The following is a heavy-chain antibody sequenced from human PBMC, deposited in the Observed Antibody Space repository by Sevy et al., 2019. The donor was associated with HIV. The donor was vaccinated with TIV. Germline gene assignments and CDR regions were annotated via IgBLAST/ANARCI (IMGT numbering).Heavy chain of an antibody. CDR1: GFSFRNYA. CDR2: ISYDASKK. J-gene: IGHJ4*02. Sequence: GGSQRLSCAASGFSFRNYAMHWVRQAPGKGLEWVTVISYDASKKYYADSVRGRFTISRDNSKSTLYLQMNSLRIEDTAMYFCARNGDSDYAEDFDYWGQGTLVTVSS. V-gene: IGHV3-30-3*01. D-gene: IGHD5-12*01. CDR3: ARNGDSDYAEDFDY.